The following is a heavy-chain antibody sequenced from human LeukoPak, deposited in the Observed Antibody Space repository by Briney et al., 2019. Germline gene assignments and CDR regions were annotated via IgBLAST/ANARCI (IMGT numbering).Heavy chain of an antibody. J-gene: IGHJ5*02. D-gene: IGHD3-9*01. Sequence: GESLRISCEGSGYSFTSYWISWVRQMPGKGLEWMGRIDPSDSYTNYSPSFQGHVTISADKSISTAYLQWSSLKASDTAMYYCARHGQGLTGYSWFDPWGQGTLVTVSS. CDR2: IDPSDSYT. CDR3: ARHGQGLTGYSWFDP. CDR1: GYSFTSYW. V-gene: IGHV5-10-1*01.